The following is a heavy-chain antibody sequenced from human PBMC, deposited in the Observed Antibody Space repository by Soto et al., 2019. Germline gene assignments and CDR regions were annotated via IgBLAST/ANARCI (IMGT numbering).Heavy chain of an antibody. D-gene: IGHD2-15*01. J-gene: IGHJ4*02. CDR1: GYTFTSYG. Sequence: QVPLVQSGAEVKKPGASVKVSCKASGYTFTSYGISWVRQAPGQGLEWMGWISAYNGNTNYAQKLQGRVTMTTDTSTSTAYMELRSLRSDDTAVYYCARDWEDIVVVVAATPLDYWGQGTLVTVSS. CDR3: ARDWEDIVVVVAATPLDY. V-gene: IGHV1-18*01. CDR2: ISAYNGNT.